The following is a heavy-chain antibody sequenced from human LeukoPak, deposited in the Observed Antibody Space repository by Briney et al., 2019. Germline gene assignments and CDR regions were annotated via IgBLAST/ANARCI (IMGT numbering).Heavy chain of an antibody. CDR2: IIPIFGTA. CDR1: GGTFSSYA. CDR3: ARWITMVRGVISARGFDY. J-gene: IGHJ4*02. Sequence: ASVKVSCKASGGTFSSYAISWVRQAPGQGLEWMGGIIPIFGTANYAQKFQGRVTITADESTSTAYMELSSLRSEDTAVYYCARWITMVRGVISARGFDYWGPGTLVTVSS. D-gene: IGHD3-10*01. V-gene: IGHV1-69*01.